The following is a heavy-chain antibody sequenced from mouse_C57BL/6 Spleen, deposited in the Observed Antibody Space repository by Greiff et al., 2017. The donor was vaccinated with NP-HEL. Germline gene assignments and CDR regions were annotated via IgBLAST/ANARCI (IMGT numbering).Heavy chain of an antibody. Sequence: QVQLQQSGPGLVQPSQSLSITCTVSGFSLTSYGVHWVRQSPGKGLEWLGVIWSGGSTDYNAAFISRLSISKDNSKSQVFFKMNSLQADDTAIYYCARKERGLLRFDYWGQGTTLTVSS. J-gene: IGHJ2*01. CDR3: ARKERGLLRFDY. CDR2: IWSGGST. D-gene: IGHD2-3*01. V-gene: IGHV2-2*01. CDR1: GFSLTSYG.